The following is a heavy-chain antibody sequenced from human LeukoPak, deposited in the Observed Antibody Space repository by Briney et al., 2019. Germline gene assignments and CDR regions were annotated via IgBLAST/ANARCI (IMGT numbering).Heavy chain of an antibody. J-gene: IGHJ4*02. D-gene: IGHD3-22*01. V-gene: IGHV4-61*02. CDR3: ARHYDSSGYYFNY. CDR1: GGSISSGSYY. CDR2: IYTSGST. Sequence: SETLSLTCTVSGGSISSGSYYWSWIRQPAGKGLEWIGRIYTSGSTNYNPSLKSRVTISVDTSKNQFSLKLSSVTAADTAVYYCARHYDSSGYYFNYWGQGTLVTVSS.